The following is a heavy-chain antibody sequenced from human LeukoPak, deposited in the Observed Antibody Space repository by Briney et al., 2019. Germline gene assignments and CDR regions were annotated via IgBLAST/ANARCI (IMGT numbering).Heavy chain of an antibody. V-gene: IGHV3-21*01. CDR3: ARGGGDSSGLDY. CDR1: GFTFSSYS. Sequence: GGSLRLSCAASGFTFSSYSMNWVHQAPGKGLEWVSSISSSSSYIYYADSVKGRFTISRDNAKNSLYLQMNSLRAEDTAVYYCARGGGDSSGLDYWGQGTLVTVSS. CDR2: ISSSSSYI. D-gene: IGHD6-19*01. J-gene: IGHJ4*02.